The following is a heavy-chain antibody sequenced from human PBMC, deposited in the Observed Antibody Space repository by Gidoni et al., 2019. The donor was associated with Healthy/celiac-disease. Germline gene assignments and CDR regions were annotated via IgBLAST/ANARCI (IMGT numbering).Heavy chain of an antibody. CDR2: IKSKTDGGTT. CDR1: GFTFSNAW. J-gene: IGHJ4*02. D-gene: IGHD4-17*01. V-gene: IGHV3-15*01. Sequence: EVQLVESGGGLVKPGGSLRLSCAASGFTFSNAWMSWVRQAPGKGLEWVGRIKSKTDGGTTDYAAPVKGRFTISRDDSKNTLYLQMNSLKTEDTAVYYCTSHYGVLGIDYWGQGTLVTVSS. CDR3: TSHYGVLGIDY.